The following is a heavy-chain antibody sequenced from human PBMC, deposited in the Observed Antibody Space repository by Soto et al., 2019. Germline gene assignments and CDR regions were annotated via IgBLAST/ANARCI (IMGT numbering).Heavy chain of an antibody. Sequence: QVQLVQSGAEVKKPGASVKVSCKASGYTFTSYDINWVRQATGQGLEWMGWMNPNSGNTGYAQKFQGRVTMTRNTSVSTAYMELSSLRSEDTAVYYCARRQKGAAFLRFYYYYYLDVWGKGTTVTVSS. CDR2: MNPNSGNT. CDR3: ARRQKGAAFLRFYYYYYLDV. D-gene: IGHD2-15*01. CDR1: GYTFTSYD. V-gene: IGHV1-8*01. J-gene: IGHJ6*03.